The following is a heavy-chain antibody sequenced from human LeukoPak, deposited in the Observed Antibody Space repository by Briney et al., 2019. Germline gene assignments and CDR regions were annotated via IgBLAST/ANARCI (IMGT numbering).Heavy chain of an antibody. CDR2: ISGSGSNT. Sequence: PGGSLRLSCAASGFSFSTCAMNWVRQAPGKGLEWVSAISGSGSNTYSADSVKGRFTISRDNSKNTLYLQMNSLGAEDTALYYCAKDVRGYNRPFDYWGQGTLVTVSS. D-gene: IGHD3-10*02. CDR3: AKDVRGYNRPFDY. V-gene: IGHV3-23*01. J-gene: IGHJ4*02. CDR1: GFSFSTCA.